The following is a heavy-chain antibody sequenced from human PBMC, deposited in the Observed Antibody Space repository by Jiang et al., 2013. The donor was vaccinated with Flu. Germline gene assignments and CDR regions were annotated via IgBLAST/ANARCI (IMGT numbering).Heavy chain of an antibody. D-gene: IGHD4-17*01. CDR2: IHASGST. CDR3: AAYDDPREALVHM. CDR1: FGYISTYY. Sequence: PGLVKPSETLSLTCTVSFGYISTYYWTWIRQPAGKGLEWIGRIHASGSTIYNPSLKSRVTMSVDTSKHQFSLQLSSVTAADTAVYFCAAYDDPREALVHMWGQGTMVTVSS. V-gene: IGHV4-4*07. J-gene: IGHJ3*02.